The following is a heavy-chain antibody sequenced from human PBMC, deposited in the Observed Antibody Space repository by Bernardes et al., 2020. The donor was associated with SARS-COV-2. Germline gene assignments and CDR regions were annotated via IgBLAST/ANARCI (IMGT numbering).Heavy chain of an antibody. CDR1: GITFSSES. Sequence: GSLRLSCVASGITFSSESMNWVRQAPGKGLEWLSSISSGGSYIYYADSMKGRFTISRDNAKNSLFLQMDSLRAEDTAVYYCAKDYNYYYYAMDVWGQGTTVTVSS. CDR3: AKDYNYYYYAMDV. V-gene: IGHV3-21*06. CDR2: ISSGGSYI. D-gene: IGHD3-16*01. J-gene: IGHJ6*02.